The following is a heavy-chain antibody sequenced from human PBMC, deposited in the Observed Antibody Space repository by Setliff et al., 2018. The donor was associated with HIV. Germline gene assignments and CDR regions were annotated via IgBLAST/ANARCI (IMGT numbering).Heavy chain of an antibody. J-gene: IGHJ4*02. CDR3: ASSMGIRDY. V-gene: IGHV1-69*10. Sequence: GASVKVSCKASGGPFTSYTFAWVRQAPGQGLEWMGGIIPVIPLSKYAQKFQGRVTITADESTSTAYMELSSLRSEDTAVYYCASSMGIRDYWGQGTLVTVSS. CDR2: IIPVIPLS. D-gene: IGHD7-27*01. CDR1: GGPFTSYT.